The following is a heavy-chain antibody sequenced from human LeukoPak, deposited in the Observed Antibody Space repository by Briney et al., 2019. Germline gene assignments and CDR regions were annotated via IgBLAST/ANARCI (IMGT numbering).Heavy chain of an antibody. Sequence: SETLSLTCAVYGGSFSDYYWSWIRQPPGKALEWIGEINHSGSTNYNPSLKSRVTISVDTFKKQFSLNLTSVSAADTAVYFCATIWFGELYDWFDPWGQGTLVTVSS. D-gene: IGHD3-10*01. CDR3: ATIWFGELYDWFDP. J-gene: IGHJ5*02. CDR2: INHSGST. CDR1: GGSFSDYY. V-gene: IGHV4-34*01.